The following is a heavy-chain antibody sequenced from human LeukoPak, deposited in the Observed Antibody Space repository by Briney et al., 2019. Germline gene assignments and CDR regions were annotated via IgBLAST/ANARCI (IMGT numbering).Heavy chain of an antibody. Sequence: PGGSLRLSCAASGFTFSSYAMSWVRQAPGKGLEWVSAISGSGGSTYYADSVKGRFTISRDNSKNTLYLQMNSLRAEDTAVYYCAKEILGYCSGGSCYLPSSHWGQGTLVAVSS. CDR3: AKEILGYCSGGSCYLPSSH. J-gene: IGHJ4*02. D-gene: IGHD2-15*01. V-gene: IGHV3-23*01. CDR1: GFTFSSYA. CDR2: ISGSGGST.